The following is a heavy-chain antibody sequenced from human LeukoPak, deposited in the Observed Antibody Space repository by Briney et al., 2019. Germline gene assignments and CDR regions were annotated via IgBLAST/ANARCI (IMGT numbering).Heavy chain of an antibody. CDR3: AKVTYYYDSNGAFDI. D-gene: IGHD3-22*01. J-gene: IGHJ3*02. CDR1: GFTFSDYG. V-gene: IGHV3-23*01. Sequence: GGSLRLSCAASGFTFSDYGMTWVRQAPGKGLEWVSAIGSRGVATFYADSVKGRFTISRDNSKNTLYLQMNSLRAEDTAVYYCAKVTYYYDSNGAFDIWGQGTMVTVSS. CDR2: IGSRGVAT.